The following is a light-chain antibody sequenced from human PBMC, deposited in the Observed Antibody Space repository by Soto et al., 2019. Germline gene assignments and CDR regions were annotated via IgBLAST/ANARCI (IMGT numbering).Light chain of an antibody. Sequence: DIVLTQSPGTLSLSPGETATLSCRASQRITSSFLTWYQQRPGQAPRLLIYGASNRATGIPDRFSGGGSGTDFTLTISRLEPEDFAVFYCQHHGSSLTWTFGQGTKVDI. CDR1: QRITSSF. V-gene: IGKV3-20*01. CDR2: GAS. CDR3: QHHGSSLTWT. J-gene: IGKJ1*01.